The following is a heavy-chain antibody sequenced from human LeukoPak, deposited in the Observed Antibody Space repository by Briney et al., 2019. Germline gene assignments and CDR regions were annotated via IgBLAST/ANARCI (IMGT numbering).Heavy chain of an antibody. Sequence: GGSLRLSCAASGFTFSRYWMSWVRQAPGKGLEWVANIKEDGSEKYYVDSVKGRFTISRDNAQNSLSLQMNSLRAEDTAVYYCARSARRDTEVALAEYFQHWGQGTLVTVSS. J-gene: IGHJ1*01. CDR3: ARSARRDTEVALAEYFQH. V-gene: IGHV3-7*03. CDR1: GFTFSRYW. D-gene: IGHD5-18*01. CDR2: IKEDGSEK.